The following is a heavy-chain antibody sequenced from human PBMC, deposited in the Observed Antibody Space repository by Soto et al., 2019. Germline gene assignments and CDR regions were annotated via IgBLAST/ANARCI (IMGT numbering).Heavy chain of an antibody. Sequence: GESLKISCKGSGYSFTSYWISWVRQMPGKGLEWMGRIDPSDSYTNYSPSFQGHVTISADKSISTAYLQWSSLKASDTAMYYCARPRGSLTVTFACWGQGTLVTVSS. CDR1: GYSFTSYW. D-gene: IGHD4-4*01. J-gene: IGHJ4*02. V-gene: IGHV5-10-1*01. CDR2: IDPSDSYT. CDR3: ARPRGSLTVTFAC.